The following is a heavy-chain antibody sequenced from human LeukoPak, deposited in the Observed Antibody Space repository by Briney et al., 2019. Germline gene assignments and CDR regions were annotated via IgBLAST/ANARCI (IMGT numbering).Heavy chain of an antibody. CDR1: GCTFSNAW. V-gene: IGHV3-15*01. CDR3: TTSLAGAVTAVYPFDN. D-gene: IGHD2-21*02. J-gene: IGHJ4*02. Sequence: PGGSLRLSCVASGCTFSNAWMSWVRQAPGKGLEWVGRIKSKVGGGPTAYAATVKARITISRDDSTNTLHLQMNSLKTEDTAVYYCTTSLAGAVTAVYPFDNWGQGTLVTVSS. CDR2: IKSKVGGGPT.